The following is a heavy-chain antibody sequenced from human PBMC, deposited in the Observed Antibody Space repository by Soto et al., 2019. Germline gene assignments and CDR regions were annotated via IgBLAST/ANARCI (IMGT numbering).Heavy chain of an antibody. Sequence: PGGSLRLSCAASGFTFSSYSMNWVRQAPGKGLEWVSSISSSSSYIYYEDSLKGRFTISRDNAKNSMYLQMISLRAEDTAIYYCARGMKTAVFYGMDVWGQGTTVTVSS. CDR3: ARGMKTAVFYGMDV. D-gene: IGHD2-2*01. CDR1: GFTFSSYS. CDR2: ISSSSSYI. V-gene: IGHV3-21*01. J-gene: IGHJ6*02.